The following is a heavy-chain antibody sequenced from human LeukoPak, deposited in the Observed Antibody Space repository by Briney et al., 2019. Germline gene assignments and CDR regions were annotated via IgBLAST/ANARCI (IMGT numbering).Heavy chain of an antibody. CDR3: ARSLGLIVRGASWALCGY. CDR1: GYTFTGYY. D-gene: IGHD3-10*01. V-gene: IGHV1-2*02. CDR2: INPNSCGT. J-gene: IGHJ4*02. Sequence: ASVKVSCKASGYTFTGYYMHWVRQAPGQGLEWMGWINPNSCGTNYAQKFQRRVTMARDTSISTAYMELSRLRSDDTAVYDCARSLGLIVRGASWALCGYWGQGALVTVSS.